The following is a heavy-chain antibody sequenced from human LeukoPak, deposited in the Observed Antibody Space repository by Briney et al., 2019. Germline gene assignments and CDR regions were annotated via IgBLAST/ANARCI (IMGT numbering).Heavy chain of an antibody. CDR3: ARIAAKYSSSSGLLGVYYYYMDV. J-gene: IGHJ6*03. CDR1: GGSMSSYY. CDR2: IYTSGST. V-gene: IGHV4-4*07. D-gene: IGHD6-6*01. Sequence: SETLSLTCTVSGGSMSSYYWSWIRQPAGKGLEWIGRIYTSGSTNYNPSLKSRVTMLVDTSKNQFSLNLNSVSAADTAVYYCARIAAKYSSSSGLLGVYYYYMDVWGKGTTVTVSS.